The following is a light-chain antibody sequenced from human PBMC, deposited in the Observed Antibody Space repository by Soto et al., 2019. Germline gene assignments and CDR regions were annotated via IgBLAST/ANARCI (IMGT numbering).Light chain of an antibody. CDR2: DAS. CDR3: QQYDNLLLT. Sequence: DIQMTQSPSSLSASVGDRVTITCQASQDISNYLNWYQQKPGKAPTVLIYDASNLKTGVPSRFSGSGSGTDFTFTISSLQPEDIATYYCQQYDNLLLTFGGGTKVEIK. CDR1: QDISNY. V-gene: IGKV1-33*01. J-gene: IGKJ4*01.